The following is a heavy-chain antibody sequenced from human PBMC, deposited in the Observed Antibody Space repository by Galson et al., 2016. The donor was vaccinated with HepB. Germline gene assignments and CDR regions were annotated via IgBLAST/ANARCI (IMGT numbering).Heavy chain of an antibody. Sequence: SLRLSCAASGFTFTRYNMNWVRQAPGKGLEWVSSISSGSSYIYYADSVKGRFTISRDNVKKSLYLQMNSLRPEDTAVYYCARVREQQLLDAFDIWGQGTMVT. J-gene: IGHJ3*02. CDR3: ARVREQQLLDAFDI. CDR1: GFTFTRYN. D-gene: IGHD6-13*01. CDR2: ISSGSSYI. V-gene: IGHV3-21*01.